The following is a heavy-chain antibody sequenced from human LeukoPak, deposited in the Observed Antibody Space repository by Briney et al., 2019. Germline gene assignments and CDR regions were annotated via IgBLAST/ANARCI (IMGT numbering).Heavy chain of an antibody. Sequence: SETLSLTCTVSGGSISTYYWSWIRQPPGKGLEWIGYIYYSGSTNCNPSLKSRVTISVDTSKNQFSLKLSSVTAADTAVYYCARAGCSGGSCYSPSAYGMDVWGKGTTVTVSS. D-gene: IGHD2-15*01. CDR1: GGSISTYY. CDR2: IYYSGST. J-gene: IGHJ6*04. V-gene: IGHV4-59*01. CDR3: ARAGCSGGSCYSPSAYGMDV.